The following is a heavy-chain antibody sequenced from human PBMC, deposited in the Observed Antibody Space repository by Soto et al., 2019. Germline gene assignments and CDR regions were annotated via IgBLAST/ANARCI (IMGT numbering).Heavy chain of an antibody. Sequence: AASGKVSCKASGYTFTSYAMHWVRQAPGQRLEWMGWINAGNGNTKYSQKFQGRVTITRDTSASTAYMELSSLRSEDTAVYYCARSIVVVTSRDCWGQGSLVTVSS. CDR1: GYTFTSYA. J-gene: IGHJ4*02. V-gene: IGHV1-3*01. CDR3: ARSIVVVTSRDC. D-gene: IGHD2-21*02. CDR2: INAGNGNT.